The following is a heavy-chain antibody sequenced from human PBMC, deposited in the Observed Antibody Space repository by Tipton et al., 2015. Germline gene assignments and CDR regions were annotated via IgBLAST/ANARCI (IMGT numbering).Heavy chain of an antibody. CDR1: EFDVSVNY. CDR3: ARGGLMGGYDFYYYYYGMDV. Sequence: SLRLSCAASEFDVSVNYMTWVRQTPGRGLEWVSMINSVGGTSYADSVKGRFTISRDNSKNTLYLQMNSLRAEDTAVYYCARGGLMGGYDFYYYYYGMDVWGQGTTVTVSS. J-gene: IGHJ6*02. D-gene: IGHD5-12*01. V-gene: IGHV3-66*01. CDR2: INSVGGT.